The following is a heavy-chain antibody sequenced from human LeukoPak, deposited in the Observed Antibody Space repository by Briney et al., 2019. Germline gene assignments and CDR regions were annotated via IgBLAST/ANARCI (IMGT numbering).Heavy chain of an antibody. Sequence: PGGSLRLSCSASGLTVTDNYMSWVRQAPGKGLEWVSVIFPDGRTYHSDSLKGRFTISRDKSKNTVLLQINGLRADDTALYHCARTSPVYGDFDYWGQGVLVTVSS. D-gene: IGHD4-17*01. CDR2: IFPDGRT. CDR1: GLTVTDNY. CDR3: ARTSPVYGDFDY. V-gene: IGHV3-53*01. J-gene: IGHJ4*02.